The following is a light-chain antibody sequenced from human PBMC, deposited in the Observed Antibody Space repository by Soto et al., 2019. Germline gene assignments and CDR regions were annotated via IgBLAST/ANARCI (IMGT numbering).Light chain of an antibody. Sequence: DIQMTQSPSSVSAXVGDRVTITCRASQDISSWLAWYQQKPGKAPKLLIYATSSLQSGVPSRFSGSGSGTDFTLTISSLQPEDFATYYCQQANSFPITFGQGTRLEIK. CDR3: QQANSFPIT. CDR1: QDISSW. CDR2: ATS. J-gene: IGKJ5*01. V-gene: IGKV1-12*01.